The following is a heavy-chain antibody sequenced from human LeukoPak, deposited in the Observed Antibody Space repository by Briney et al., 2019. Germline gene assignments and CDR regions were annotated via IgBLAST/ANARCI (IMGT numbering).Heavy chain of an antibody. D-gene: IGHD1-26*01. CDR1: GFTFSSYW. V-gene: IGHV3-74*01. CDR3: ARDTSPGWELRHDAFDI. J-gene: IGHJ3*02. Sequence: GGSLRLSCAASGFTFSSYWMHWVRQAPGKGLVWVSRINTDGSSTSYADSVKGRFTISRDNAKNTLYLQMNSLRAEDTAVYYCARDTSPGWELRHDAFDIWGQGTMVTVSS. CDR2: INTDGSST.